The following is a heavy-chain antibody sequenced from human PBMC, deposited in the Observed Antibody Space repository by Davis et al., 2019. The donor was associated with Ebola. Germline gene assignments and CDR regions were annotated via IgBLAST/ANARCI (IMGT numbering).Heavy chain of an antibody. V-gene: IGHV1-69*02. CDR3: ASKPAGYDYTMDA. CDR2: IIPILGKA. Sequence: AASVKVSCKASGGTFSSYSIHWLRQAPGQGPEWMGRIIPILGKADYVQKFQGRVTITADKSTGTAYMEMSSLRSEDTAVYYCASKPAGYDYTMDAWGQGTTVTVSS. J-gene: IGHJ6*02. CDR1: GGTFSSYS.